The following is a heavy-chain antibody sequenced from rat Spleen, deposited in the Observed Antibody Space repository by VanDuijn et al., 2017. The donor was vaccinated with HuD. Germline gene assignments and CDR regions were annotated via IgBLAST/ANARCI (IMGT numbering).Heavy chain of an antibody. CDR2: IWDDETT. V-gene: IGHV2-1*01. CDR1: GFSLTSYH. J-gene: IGHJ2*01. CDR3: IRDFGDY. Sequence: QVQLKESGPGLVQPSQTLSLTCTVSGFSLTSYHVHWVRQPPGKGLEWMGGIWDDETTDYNSALKSRLTISRDTSKSQVFLKMNSLQTDDTAIYFCIRDFGDYWGQGVMVTVSS. D-gene: IGHD4-3*01.